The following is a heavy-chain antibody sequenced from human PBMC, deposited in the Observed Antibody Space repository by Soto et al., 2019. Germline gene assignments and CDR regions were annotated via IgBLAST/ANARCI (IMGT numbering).Heavy chain of an antibody. D-gene: IGHD6-19*01. CDR2: IIPVIAII. J-gene: IGHJ4*02. Sequence: QVQLVQSGAEVTKPGSSVKVSCKASGAIFSSHTLSWVRQAPGQGLEWMGRIIPVIAIINYAQKFQDRATITADKSTNTASMELSNLRREDTAVYFCASLMGNSTGWVDYWGQGTLVTVSS. V-gene: IGHV1-69*02. CDR3: ASLMGNSTGWVDY. CDR1: GAIFSSHT.